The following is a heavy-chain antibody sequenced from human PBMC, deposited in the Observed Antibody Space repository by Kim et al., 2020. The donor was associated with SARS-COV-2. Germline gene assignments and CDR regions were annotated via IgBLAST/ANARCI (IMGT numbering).Heavy chain of an antibody. CDR3: ARDLSSSWYNWFDP. CDR2: IKQDGSEK. V-gene: IGHV3-7*03. D-gene: IGHD6-13*01. J-gene: IGHJ5*02. CDR1: GFTFSSYW. Sequence: GGSLRLSCAASGFTFSSYWMSWVRQAPGKGLEWVANIKQDGSEKYYVDSVKGRFTISRDNAKNSLYLQMNSLRAEDTAVYYCARDLSSSWYNWFDPWGQGTLGSVSS.